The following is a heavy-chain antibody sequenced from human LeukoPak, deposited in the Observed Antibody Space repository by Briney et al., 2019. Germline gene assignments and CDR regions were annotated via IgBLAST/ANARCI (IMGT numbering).Heavy chain of an antibody. CDR1: GFTFSDYY. CDR3: AKSRNYDFWSGYYTSSEYFDY. V-gene: IGHV3-23*01. J-gene: IGHJ4*02. CDR2: ISGSGGST. Sequence: PGGSLRLSCAASGFTFSDYYMSWIRQAPGKGLEWVSAISGSGGSTYYADSVKGRFTISRDNSKNTLYLQMNSLRAEDTAVYYCAKSRNYDFWSGYYTSSEYFDYWGQGTLVTVSS. D-gene: IGHD3-3*01.